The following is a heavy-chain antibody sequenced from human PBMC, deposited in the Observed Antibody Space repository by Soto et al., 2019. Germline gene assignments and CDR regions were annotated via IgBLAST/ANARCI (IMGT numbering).Heavy chain of an antibody. D-gene: IGHD6-13*01. CDR1: GYTFTSYD. V-gene: IGHV1-8*01. CDR3: ATSSSSWTNWFDP. Sequence: ASVKVSCKASGYTFTSYDINWVRQATGKGLERMGWMNPNSGNTGYAQKFQSRVTMTRNTSISTAYMELSSLRSEDTAVYYCATSSSSWTNWFDPWGQGTLVTVSS. J-gene: IGHJ5*02. CDR2: MNPNSGNT.